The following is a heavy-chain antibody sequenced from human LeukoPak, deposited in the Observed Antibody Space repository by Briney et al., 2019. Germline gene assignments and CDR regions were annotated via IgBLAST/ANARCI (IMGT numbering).Heavy chain of an antibody. J-gene: IGHJ5*02. CDR2: INHSGST. Sequence: SETLSLTCAVYGGSFSGYYWSWIRQPPGKGLEWIGEINHSGSTNYNPPLKSRVTISVDTSKNQFSLKLSSVTAADTAVYYCARGHRRYTVTTQYNWFDPWGQGTLVTVSS. V-gene: IGHV4-34*01. CDR3: ARGHRRYTVTTQYNWFDP. D-gene: IGHD4-17*01. CDR1: GGSFSGYY.